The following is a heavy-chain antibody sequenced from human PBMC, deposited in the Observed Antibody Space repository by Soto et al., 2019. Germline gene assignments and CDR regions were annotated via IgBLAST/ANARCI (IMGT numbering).Heavy chain of an antibody. CDR3: ARGAYCGGDCYYYYYYGMDV. V-gene: IGHV1-69*12. D-gene: IGHD2-21*02. CDR2: IIPIFGTA. J-gene: IGHJ6*02. Sequence: QVQLVQSGAEVKKPGSSVKVSCKASGDTFSSYAISWVRQAPGQGLEWMGGIIPIFGTANYAQKFQGRVTIIADESTNTAYMQLSSLISEDTAVYYCARGAYCGGDCYYYYYYGMDVWGQGTTVTVSS. CDR1: GDTFSSYA.